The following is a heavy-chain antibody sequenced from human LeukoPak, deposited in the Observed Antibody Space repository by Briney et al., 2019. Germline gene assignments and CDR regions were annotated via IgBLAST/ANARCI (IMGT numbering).Heavy chain of an antibody. J-gene: IGHJ4*02. CDR2: ISYDGSNK. CDR3: AKGLDETTNPFPVVPYYDILTGYSDFDY. Sequence: GGSLRLSCAASGFTFSSYGMHWVRQAPGKGLEWVAVISYDGSNKYYADSVKGRFTISRDNSKNTLYLQMNSLRAEDTAVYYCAKGLDETTNPFPVVPYYDILTGYSDFDYWGQGTLVIVSS. D-gene: IGHD3-9*01. V-gene: IGHV3-30*18. CDR1: GFTFSSYG.